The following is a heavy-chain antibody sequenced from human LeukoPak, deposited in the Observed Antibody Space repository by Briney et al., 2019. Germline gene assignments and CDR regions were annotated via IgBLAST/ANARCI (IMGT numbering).Heavy chain of an antibody. D-gene: IGHD5-24*01. CDR2: SRDEANSHTT. Sequence: PGGSLRLSCAASGFTFSDHYIDWVRQAPGKGLEWVGRSRDEANSHTTEYAASVKGRFTISRDDSENSLYLQMNSLKTEDTAVYYCARARRRDGYDSEDGFDIWGQGTMVTVSS. CDR1: GFTFSDHY. CDR3: ARARRRDGYDSEDGFDI. V-gene: IGHV3-72*01. J-gene: IGHJ3*02.